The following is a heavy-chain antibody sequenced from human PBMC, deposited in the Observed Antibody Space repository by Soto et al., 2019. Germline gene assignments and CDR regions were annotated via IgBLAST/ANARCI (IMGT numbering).Heavy chain of an antibody. CDR2: VFYSGST. J-gene: IGHJ3*02. D-gene: IGHD4-17*01. Sequence: SETMSLTCTVSGGSMSSFYWSWIRQPPGKGLEWIGNVFYSGSTIYNPSLKSRVTISVDTSKNQFSLKLSSVTAADTAVYYCARVIMTTVTLDAFDIWGQGTMVTVSS. CDR1: GGSMSSFY. CDR3: ARVIMTTVTLDAFDI. V-gene: IGHV4-59*01.